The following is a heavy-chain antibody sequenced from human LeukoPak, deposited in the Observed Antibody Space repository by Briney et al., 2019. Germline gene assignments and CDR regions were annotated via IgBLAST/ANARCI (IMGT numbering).Heavy chain of an antibody. Sequence: GGSLRLSCEVSGFTVSSNYMSWVRQAPGKGLEWVSVIYSGGSTYYADSVKGRFTISRDNSKNTLYLQMNSLRAEDTAVYYCAARSRGGWSGLGYWGQGTLVTVSS. D-gene: IGHD6-19*01. V-gene: IGHV3-66*01. CDR2: IYSGGST. CDR3: AARSRGGWSGLGY. J-gene: IGHJ4*02. CDR1: GFTVSSNY.